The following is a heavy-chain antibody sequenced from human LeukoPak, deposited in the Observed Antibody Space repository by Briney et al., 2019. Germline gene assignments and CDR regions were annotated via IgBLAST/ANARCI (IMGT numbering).Heavy chain of an antibody. CDR2: INPNSGGT. D-gene: IGHD3-22*01. Sequence: ASVKVSCKASGYTFTRYYMHWVRQAPGQGLEWMGWINPNSGGTNYAQKFQGRVTMTRDTSISTAYMELSRLRSDDAAVYYCARAGDYYDSSDPIDYWGQGTLVTVSS. CDR3: ARAGDYYDSSDPIDY. CDR1: GYTFTRYY. V-gene: IGHV1-2*02. J-gene: IGHJ4*02.